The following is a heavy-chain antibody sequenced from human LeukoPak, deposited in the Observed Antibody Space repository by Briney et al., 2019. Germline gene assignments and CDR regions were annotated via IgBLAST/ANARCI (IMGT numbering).Heavy chain of an antibody. CDR3: ARSPDGAGAYYYHYYMDV. J-gene: IGHJ6*03. D-gene: IGHD5-24*01. Sequence: PSETLSLTCSVSGGSISSYYWSWNPQPPGKGLEWIGYNYYSGSTNYNPSFKSRVTISVDTSENQFSMKLTSVTAADTAVYYCARSPDGAGAYYYHYYMDVWGKGTTVTVSS. CDR2: NYYSGST. V-gene: IGHV4-59*01. CDR1: GGSISSYY.